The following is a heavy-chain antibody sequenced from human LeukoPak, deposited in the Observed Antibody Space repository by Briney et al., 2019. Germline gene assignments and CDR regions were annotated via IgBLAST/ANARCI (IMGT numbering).Heavy chain of an antibody. J-gene: IGHJ4*02. D-gene: IGHD5-12*01. V-gene: IGHV4-4*07. CDR2: IFASGST. Sequence: SETLSLTCTVSGGSISTYSWNWIRQPAGKGLEWIGRIFASGSTKYNPSLKSRVTMSVETSKNQFSLKLSSVTAADTAVYYCARDGDSGYDYLGYWGQGTLVTVSS. CDR1: GGSISTYS. CDR3: ARDGDSGYDYLGY.